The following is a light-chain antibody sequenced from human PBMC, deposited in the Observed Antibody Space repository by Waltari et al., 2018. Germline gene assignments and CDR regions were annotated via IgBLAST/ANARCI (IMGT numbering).Light chain of an antibody. CDR3: AAWDDSLNGFYV. V-gene: IGLV1-44*01. CDR1: PSPIAGNS. J-gene: IGLJ1*01. Sequence: QSVLTQPPSASGTPGQRVTISCSGSPSPIAGNSVTWSQHPPGTAPKLLLHSNHQRPSGVPDRFSGSKSGTSASLAISGLQSEDEADYYCAAWDDSLNGFYVFGTGTKVTVL. CDR2: SNH.